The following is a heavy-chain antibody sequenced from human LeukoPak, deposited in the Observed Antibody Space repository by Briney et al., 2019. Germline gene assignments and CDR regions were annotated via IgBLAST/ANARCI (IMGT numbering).Heavy chain of an antibody. CDR1: GFTLSHYA. V-gene: IGHV3-23*01. CDR2: IGGGGGST. CDR3: AKGHRYCTSGNCNSAIDY. J-gene: IGHJ4*02. D-gene: IGHD2-15*01. Sequence: GGSLRLSCSMSGFTLSHYAMSWVRQAPGKGLEWVSTIGGGGGSTDYTDSVKGRFTISRDNSKNTLYPQMSSLGAEDTAVYYCAKGHRYCTSGNCNSAIDYWGQGTLVTVSS.